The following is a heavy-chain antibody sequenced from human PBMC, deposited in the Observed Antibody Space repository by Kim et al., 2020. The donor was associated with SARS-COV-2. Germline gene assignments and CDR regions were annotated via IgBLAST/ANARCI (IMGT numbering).Heavy chain of an antibody. V-gene: IGHV3-23*03. D-gene: IGHD6-13*01. Sequence: KGRFTTSRDNAKNTVYLKMNSLRAEDTAVYYCAKDRRGIPGIAAAGTFDYWGQGTLVTVSS. CDR3: AKDRRGIPGIAAAGTFDY. J-gene: IGHJ4*02.